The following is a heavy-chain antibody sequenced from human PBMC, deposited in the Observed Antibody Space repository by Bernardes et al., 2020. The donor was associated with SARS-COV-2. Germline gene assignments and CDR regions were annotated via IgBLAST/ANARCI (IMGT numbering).Heavy chain of an antibody. V-gene: IGHV3-7*01. D-gene: IGHD2-2*01. CDR3: ARDSYCSSTSCYTYYYYGMGV. Sequence: GGSLRLSCAASGFTFRSSWMSWVRQAPGKGLAWVANIKQDGSEKYYVDSVKGRFTISRDNAKNSLYLQMNSLRTEDTAVYYCARDSYCSSTSCYTYYYYGMGVWGQGTTATVPS. CDR1: GFTFRSSW. CDR2: IKQDGSEK. J-gene: IGHJ6*02.